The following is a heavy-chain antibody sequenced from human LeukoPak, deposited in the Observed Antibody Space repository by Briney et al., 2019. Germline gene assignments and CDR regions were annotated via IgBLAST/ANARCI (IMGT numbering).Heavy chain of an antibody. Sequence: ASVKVSCKASGGTFSSYAISWVRQAPGQGLEWMGGIIPIFGTANYAQKFQGRVTITADKSTSTAYMELSSLRSEDMAVYYCARGAGDGWYYFDYWGQGTLVTVSS. CDR1: GGTFSSYA. V-gene: IGHV1-69*06. CDR2: IIPIFGTA. J-gene: IGHJ4*02. CDR3: ARGAGDGWYYFDY. D-gene: IGHD5-24*01.